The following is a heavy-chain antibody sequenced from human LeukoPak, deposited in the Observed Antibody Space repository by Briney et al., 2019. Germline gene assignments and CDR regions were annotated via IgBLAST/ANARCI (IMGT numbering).Heavy chain of an antibody. D-gene: IGHD3-10*01. V-gene: IGHV3-7*04. Sequence: GGSLRLSCAASGFTFSSYWMSWVRQAPGKGLEWVANIKQDGSEKYYVDSVKGRFTISRDNAKNSLYLQMNSLRAEDTAVYYCTRARDALTYYYGSGINFYYMDVWGKGTTVTVSS. CDR3: TRARDALTYYYGSGINFYYMDV. J-gene: IGHJ6*03. CDR1: GFTFSSYW. CDR2: IKQDGSEK.